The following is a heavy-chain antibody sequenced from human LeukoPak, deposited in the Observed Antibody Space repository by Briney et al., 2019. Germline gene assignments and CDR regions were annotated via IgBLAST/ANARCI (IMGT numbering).Heavy chain of an antibody. D-gene: IGHD6-6*01. CDR3: ARGPESGAARPVGIDY. CDR2: MNPNSGNT. J-gene: IGHJ4*02. Sequence: ASVKVSCKASGYTFTSYDINWVRQATGLGLEWMGWMNPNSGNTGYAQKFQGRVTMTRNTSISTAYMELSSLRSEDTAVYYCARGPESGAARPVGIDYWGQGTLVTVSS. CDR1: GYTFTSYD. V-gene: IGHV1-8*01.